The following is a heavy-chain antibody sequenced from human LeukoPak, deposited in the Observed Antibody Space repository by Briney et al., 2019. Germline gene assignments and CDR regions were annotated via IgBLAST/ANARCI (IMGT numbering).Heavy chain of an antibody. V-gene: IGHV3-13*04. CDR3: ARVGSGSAFDI. CDR1: GFTLSSYD. Sequence: GGCLRLSCAASGFTLSSYDIHWARQITGKGLEWVSSVGTAGDTYYADSVKGRFTISREKAKNSLYLHVNSLRAGDTAVYYCARVGSGSAFDIWGHGTKGSVSS. CDR2: VGTAGDT. J-gene: IGHJ3*02. D-gene: IGHD3-10*01.